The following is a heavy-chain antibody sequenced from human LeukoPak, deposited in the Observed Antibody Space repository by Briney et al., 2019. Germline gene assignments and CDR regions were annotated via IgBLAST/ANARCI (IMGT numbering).Heavy chain of an antibody. J-gene: IGHJ4*02. CDR2: ISSSGSTI. Sequence: GGSLRLSCAASGLTFSSYEMNWVRQAPGKGLEWVSYISSSGSTIYYADSVKGRFTISRDNSKNTLYVQMNSLRAEDTAVYYCAKGSGLLLADYFDYWGQGTLVTVSS. V-gene: IGHV3-48*03. D-gene: IGHD2/OR15-2a*01. CDR3: AKGSGLLLADYFDY. CDR1: GLTFSSYE.